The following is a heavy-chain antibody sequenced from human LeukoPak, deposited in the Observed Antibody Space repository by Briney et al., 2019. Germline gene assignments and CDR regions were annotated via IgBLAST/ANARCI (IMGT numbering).Heavy chain of an antibody. CDR3: ARKKIWFGELFDY. D-gene: IGHD3-10*01. V-gene: IGHV3-7*01. J-gene: IGHJ4*02. CDR1: GFTFSSYG. Sequence: GGSLRLSCAASGFTFSSYGMHWVRQAPGKGLEWVANIKQDGSEKYYVDSVKGRFTISRDNAKNSLYLQMNSLRAEDTAVYCCARKKIWFGELFDYWGQGTLVTVSS. CDR2: IKQDGSEK.